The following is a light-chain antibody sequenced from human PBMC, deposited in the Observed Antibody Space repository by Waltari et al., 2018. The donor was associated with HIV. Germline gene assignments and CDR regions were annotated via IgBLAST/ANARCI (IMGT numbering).Light chain of an antibody. CDR3: CSYAGSYTHVV. J-gene: IGLJ2*01. V-gene: IGLV2-11*01. Sequence: QSALTQPRSVSGSPGQSVTISCTGTSSDVGGYNYVSWYQQHPGKAPKLMIYDVSKRPSGVPDGFSGSNSGNTASLTISGCQAEDEADYYCCSYAGSYTHVVFGGETKQTVL. CDR1: SSDVGGYNY. CDR2: DVS.